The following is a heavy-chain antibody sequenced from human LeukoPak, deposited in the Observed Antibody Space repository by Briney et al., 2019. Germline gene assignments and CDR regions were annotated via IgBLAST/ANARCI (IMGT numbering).Heavy chain of an antibody. D-gene: IGHD4-17*01. CDR1: GGTFSSYA. J-gene: IGHJ4*02. Sequence: SVKVSCKASGGTFSSYAISWVRQAPGQGLEWMGGIIPIFDTTNYAQKFQGRVTITADESTSTAYMELSSLKSEDTAVYYCARDWVPYGDYSFGYWGQGTLVTVSS. V-gene: IGHV1-69*13. CDR2: IIPIFDTT. CDR3: ARDWVPYGDYSFGY.